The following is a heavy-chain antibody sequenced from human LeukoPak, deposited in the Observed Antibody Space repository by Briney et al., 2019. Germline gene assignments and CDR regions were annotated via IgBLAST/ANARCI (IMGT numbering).Heavy chain of an antibody. CDR3: ARRELSASYSFFDY. CDR1: GYTFTGYY. D-gene: IGHD1-26*01. CDR2: ITSYNGNT. V-gene: IGHV1-18*04. J-gene: IGHJ4*02. Sequence: GASVKVSCKASGYTFTGYYMHWVRQAPGQGLEWVGWITSYNGNTDTAQRFQGRVTMTTDTSTSTAYMELRGLRSDDTAVYYCARRELSASYSFFDYWGQGTLVTVSS.